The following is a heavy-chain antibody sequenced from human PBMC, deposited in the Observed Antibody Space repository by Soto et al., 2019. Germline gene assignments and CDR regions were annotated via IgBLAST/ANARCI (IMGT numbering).Heavy chain of an antibody. V-gene: IGHV1-3*01. J-gene: IGHJ4*02. D-gene: IGHD3-22*01. Sequence: ASVKVSCKASGYTFTSYAMHWVRPAPGQRLEWMGWINAGPGSTKYSQKFQGSFPITRDTSASTAYRELSSLRDDDTAVYYCARAGSEYYYDSSGYYYVYWGQGTLVTVS. CDR3: ARAGSEYYYDSSGYYYVY. CDR2: INAGPGST. CDR1: GYTFTSYA.